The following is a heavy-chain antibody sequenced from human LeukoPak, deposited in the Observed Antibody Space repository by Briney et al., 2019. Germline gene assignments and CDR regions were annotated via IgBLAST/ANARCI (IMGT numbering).Heavy chain of an antibody. J-gene: IGHJ4*02. CDR3: ARDRGGFGELFGY. CDR1: GFTFSSYE. V-gene: IGHV3-48*03. Sequence: GGSLRLFCAASGFTFSSYEMNWVRQAPGTGLEWVSYISSSGSTIYYADSVKGRFTISRDNAKNSLYLQMNSLRAEDTAVYYCARDRGGFGELFGYWGQGTLVTVSS. D-gene: IGHD3-10*01. CDR2: ISSSGSTI.